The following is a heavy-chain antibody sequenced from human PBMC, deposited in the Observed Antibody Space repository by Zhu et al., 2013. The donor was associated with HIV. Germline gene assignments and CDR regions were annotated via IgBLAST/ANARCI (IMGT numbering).Heavy chain of an antibody. D-gene: IGHD3-10*01. CDR1: GYSFTSYD. J-gene: IGHJ4*02. Sequence: QVQLVQSATEVGTPGASVKLSCKALGYSFTSYDIHWMRLAPGEGLHWMGSINPKTGATEYIQWLNGRLMLTRNLSTATVYMELSSLRVDDSAIYYCARGVGPGTSPRLKFWGQGTLVGVS. CDR2: INPKTGAT. CDR3: ARGVGPGTSPRLKF. V-gene: IGHV1-2*02.